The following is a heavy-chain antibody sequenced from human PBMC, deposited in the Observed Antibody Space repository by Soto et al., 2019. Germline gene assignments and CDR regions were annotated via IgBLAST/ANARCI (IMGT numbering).Heavy chain of an antibody. J-gene: IGHJ3*02. CDR1: GFTFSSYA. Sequence: PGGSLRLSCSASGFTFSSYAMHWVRQAPGKGLEYVSAISSNGGSTYYADSVKGRFTISRDNSKNTLYLQMSSLRAEDTAVYYCARDSRWFGELTVRFSGAFDIWGQGTMVTVSS. CDR3: ARDSRWFGELTVRFSGAFDI. CDR2: ISSNGGST. V-gene: IGHV3-64D*08. D-gene: IGHD3-10*01.